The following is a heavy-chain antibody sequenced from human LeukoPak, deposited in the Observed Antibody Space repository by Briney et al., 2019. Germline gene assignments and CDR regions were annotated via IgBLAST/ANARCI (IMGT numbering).Heavy chain of an antibody. Sequence: HPGGSLRLSCVASGFTFSNYWMHWVRQPPGKGLVWVSRIYVDGRTTNYADSVKGRFTISRDNAKNTVYLEMNSLSVEDTATYYCIGDFRSADLWGQGTLVTVTS. J-gene: IGHJ5*02. CDR1: GFTFSNYW. CDR2: IYVDGRTT. CDR3: IGDFRSADL. V-gene: IGHV3-74*01.